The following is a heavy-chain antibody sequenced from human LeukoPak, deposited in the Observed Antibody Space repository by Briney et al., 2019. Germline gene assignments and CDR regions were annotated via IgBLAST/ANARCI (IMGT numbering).Heavy chain of an antibody. CDR2: IWYDGSNK. CDR1: GFTFSGYG. J-gene: IGHJ4*02. D-gene: IGHD1-26*01. V-gene: IGHV3-33*01. Sequence: PGRSLRLSCAVSGFTFSGYGMHWVRQAPGKGLEWVAVIWYDGSNKYYADSVKGRFTISRDNSKNTLYLQMNSLRAEDTAVYYCARVNSGSYLYYFDYWGQGTLVTVSS. CDR3: ARVNSGSYLYYFDY.